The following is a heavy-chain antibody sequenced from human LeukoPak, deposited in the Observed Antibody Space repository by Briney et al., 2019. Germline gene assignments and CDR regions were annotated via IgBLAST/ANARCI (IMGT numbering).Heavy chain of an antibody. CDR1: GFTFDDYG. D-gene: IGHD6-13*01. V-gene: IGHV3-23*01. CDR3: AKDRPGYSNLWAY. Sequence: GGSLRLSCAASGFTFDDYGMSWVRQAPGKGLKWVSSISGSGGGTYYADSVKGRFTISRDSSKNTLYLQMNSLRAEDTAVYYCAKDRPGYSNLWAYWGQGTLVTVSS. CDR2: ISGSGGGT. J-gene: IGHJ4*02.